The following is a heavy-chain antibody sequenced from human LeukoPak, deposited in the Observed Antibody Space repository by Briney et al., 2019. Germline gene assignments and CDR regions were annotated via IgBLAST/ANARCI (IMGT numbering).Heavy chain of an antibody. CDR2: IYHSGST. J-gene: IGHJ6*03. Sequence: SETLSLTCTVSGGSISSYYWSWIRQPPGKGLEWIGYIYHSGSTYYNPSLKSRVTISVDRSKNQFSLKLSSVTDADTAVYYCAREGKGDCYYYYMGVWGKGTTVTVSS. CDR1: GGSISSYY. V-gene: IGHV4-59*12. D-gene: IGHD2-21*01. CDR3: AREGKGDCYYYYMGV.